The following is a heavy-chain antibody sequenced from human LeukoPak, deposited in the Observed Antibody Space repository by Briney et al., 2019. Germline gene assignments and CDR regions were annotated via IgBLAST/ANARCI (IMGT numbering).Heavy chain of an antibody. V-gene: IGHV3-30*02. J-gene: IGHJ4*02. CDR3: ARAADY. CDR1: GFTFSSYG. D-gene: IGHD2-15*01. CDR2: IRYDGSNK. Sequence: PGGSLRLSCAASGFTFSSYGMHWVRQAPGKGLEWVAFIRYDGSNKFYADSVKGRFTISRDNAKNSLYLQMNSLRPEDTALYYCARAADYWGQGTLVSVSS.